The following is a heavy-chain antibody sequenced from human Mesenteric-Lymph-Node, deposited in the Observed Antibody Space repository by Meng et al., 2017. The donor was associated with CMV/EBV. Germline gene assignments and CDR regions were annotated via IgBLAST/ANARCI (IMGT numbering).Heavy chain of an antibody. D-gene: IGHD3-9*01. Sequence: QLHQWGAGLVNPSECCSVTCSVYGGSFRGSHWTWIRSSRENGLEWIGEINNSGSTTYNPSLRSRIIISVETSTNLIALTMSSVTAADTAVYYCARGSSYDILTGYFDYWCQGGLVTVSS. J-gene: IGHJ4*02. CDR2: INNSGST. CDR3: ARGSSYDILTGYFDY. V-gene: IGHV4-34*01. CDR1: GGSFRGSH.